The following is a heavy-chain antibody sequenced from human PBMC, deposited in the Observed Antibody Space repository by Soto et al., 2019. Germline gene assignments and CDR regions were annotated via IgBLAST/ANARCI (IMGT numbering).Heavy chain of an antibody. CDR1: GGSISDNW. J-gene: IGHJ4*02. CDR2: VSHTGTT. V-gene: IGHV4-4*02. D-gene: IGHD6-19*01. Sequence: QVQLQESGPGLVKPSGTLSLTCAVSGGSISDNWWSWVRQPPGKGLEWIGEVSHTGTTHYNPSLWSRVTISRDTSKHQISLNLSSVTAADTAVYYCARHIAVPRRRGFDFCGQGTLVTVFS. CDR3: ARHIAVPRRRGFDF.